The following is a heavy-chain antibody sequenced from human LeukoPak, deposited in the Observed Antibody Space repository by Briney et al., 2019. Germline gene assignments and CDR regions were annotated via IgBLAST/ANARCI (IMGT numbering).Heavy chain of an antibody. V-gene: IGHV3-23*01. Sequence: GGSLRLSCAASGFTFSSYSMNWVRQAPGKGLEWVSAISGSGGSTYYADSVKGRFTISRDNSKNTLYLQMNSLRAEDTAVYYCAKDGYYGSGSYYGYWGQGTLVTVSS. D-gene: IGHD3-10*01. J-gene: IGHJ4*02. CDR1: GFTFSSYS. CDR2: ISGSGGST. CDR3: AKDGYYGSGSYYGY.